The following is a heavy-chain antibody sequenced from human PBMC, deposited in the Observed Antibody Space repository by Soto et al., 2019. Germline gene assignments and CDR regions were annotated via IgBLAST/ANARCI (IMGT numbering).Heavy chain of an antibody. Sequence: EVQLVESGGGLVQPGGPLRLSCATSGFILSDCAMNWVRHAPGKGLEWVSYISSSSSVIDYADSVKGRFTVSRDNARNSLYLQMNSLRAEDTAVYYCARDLSWGSNWYYYMDVWGKGTTVTVAS. V-gene: IGHV3-48*01. D-gene: IGHD7-27*01. CDR2: ISSSSSVI. CDR1: GFILSDCA. J-gene: IGHJ6*03. CDR3: ARDLSWGSNWYYYMDV.